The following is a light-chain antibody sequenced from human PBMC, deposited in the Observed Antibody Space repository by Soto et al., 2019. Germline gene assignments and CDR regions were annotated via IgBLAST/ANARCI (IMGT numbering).Light chain of an antibody. Sequence: EIVLTQSPGTLSLSPGERATLSCRASQSVSSSYLAWYQQKPGQAPRLLIYGASSRATGIPDRFSGSGSGTDFTLTISSLEPEDFAVYYCQQRNNWPPSWTFGQGTNVDI. J-gene: IGKJ1*01. CDR2: GAS. CDR3: QQRNNWPPSWT. V-gene: IGKV3D-20*02. CDR1: QSVSSSY.